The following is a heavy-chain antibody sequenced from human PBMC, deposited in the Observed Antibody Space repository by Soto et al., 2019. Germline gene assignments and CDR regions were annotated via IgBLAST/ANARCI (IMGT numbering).Heavy chain of an antibody. CDR1: GFTFSRHC. D-gene: IGHD3-3*01. J-gene: IGHJ5*02. CDR2: INDDGSST. V-gene: IGHV3-74*03. CDR3: AREVIEATGTIRWFDT. Sequence: PGXSLRLSCGASGFTFSRHCIHWVRQTPGKGPVFVSRINDDGSSTKYADSVKGRFTIARDNAKNTVFLQMSSLRAEDTAVYYCAREVIEATGTIRWFDTWGQGTLVTVSS.